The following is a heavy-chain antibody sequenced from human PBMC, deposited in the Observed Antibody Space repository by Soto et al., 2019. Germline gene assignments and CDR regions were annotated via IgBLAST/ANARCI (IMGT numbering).Heavy chain of an antibody. D-gene: IGHD3-22*01. CDR1: GFSFSSYW. CDR2: IKSDGTRR. CDR3: ERSLHYYDSSGVPGR. Sequence: HPGGSLRLSCAASGFSFSSYWMHWVRQVPGKGLVWVSRIKSDGTRRDYAESVKGRFTISRDNAKNTLYLRMNSLRAEDTAVYYCERSLHYYDSSGVPGRWGQGPLVTVYS. J-gene: IGHJ4*02. V-gene: IGHV3-74*01.